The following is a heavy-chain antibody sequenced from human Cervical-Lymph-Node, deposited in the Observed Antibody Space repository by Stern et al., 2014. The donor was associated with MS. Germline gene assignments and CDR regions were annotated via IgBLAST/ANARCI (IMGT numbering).Heavy chain of an antibody. CDR2: ISYDGSDK. CDR3: VKRGITEVRGVRLGDY. J-gene: IGHJ4*02. CDR1: GFTFSSYG. Sequence: VQLVESGGGVVQPGRSLRLTCTVSGFTFSSYGMHWVRQAPGKGLEWVSVISYDGSDKYYDKSVKGRFTISRDNSKNTLYLEMRSLRPEDRAVYYCVKRGITEVRGVRLGDYWGPGTLVIVSS. D-gene: IGHD3-10*01. V-gene: IGHV3-30*18.